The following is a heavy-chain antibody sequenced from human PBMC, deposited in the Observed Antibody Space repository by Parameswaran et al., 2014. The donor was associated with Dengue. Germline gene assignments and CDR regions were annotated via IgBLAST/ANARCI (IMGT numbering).Heavy chain of an antibody. D-gene: IGHD2-2*01. CDR2: MNPNSGNT. CDR3: ARKGPINWMEYQLLSVWFDP. V-gene: IGHV1-8*01. J-gene: IGHJ5*02. Sequence: WVRQAPGQGLEWMGWMNPNSGNTGYAQKFQGRVTMTRNTSISTAYMELSSLRSEDTAVYYCARKGPINWMEYQLLSVWFDPWGQGTLVTVSS.